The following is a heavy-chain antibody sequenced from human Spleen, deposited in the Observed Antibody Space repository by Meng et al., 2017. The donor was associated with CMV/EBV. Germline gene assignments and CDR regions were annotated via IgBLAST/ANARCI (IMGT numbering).Heavy chain of an antibody. Sequence: SGYSISNYGITWVRQAPGQGLEWMGWTSAYNGHANYAPKVQDRVTMTTDTSTDTAYMELRSLRSDDTAVYYCARGNVVAGIHYSDSWGQGTLVTVSS. CDR3: ARGNVVAGIHYSDS. CDR2: TSAYNGHA. D-gene: IGHD2-8*01. CDR1: GYSISNYG. J-gene: IGHJ4*02. V-gene: IGHV1-18*01.